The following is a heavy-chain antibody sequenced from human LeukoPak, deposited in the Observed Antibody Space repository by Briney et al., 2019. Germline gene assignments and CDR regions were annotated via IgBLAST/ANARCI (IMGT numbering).Heavy chain of an antibody. Sequence: SQTLSLTCAISGDSVSSSSAAWNWVRQSPSRGLEWLGRTHLRSRWLHDYAVSMRGRITITSATSKKQFSLHLNSVTPEDTAVYFCARDLSARLDDWGQGTLVTVSS. CDR2: THLRSRWLH. CDR3: ARDLSARLDD. V-gene: IGHV6-1*01. J-gene: IGHJ4*02. CDR1: GDSVSSSSAA.